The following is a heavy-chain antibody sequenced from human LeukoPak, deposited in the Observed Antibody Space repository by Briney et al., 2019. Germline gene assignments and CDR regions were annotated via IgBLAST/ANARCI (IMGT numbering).Heavy chain of an antibody. D-gene: IGHD2-2*01. CDR2: ISAYNGNT. CDR3: ARVPYCSSTSCQYYFDY. V-gene: IGHV1-18*04. J-gene: IGHJ4*02. CDR1: GYTFTGYY. Sequence: DSVKVSCKASGYTFTGYYMHWVRQAPGQGLEWMGWISAYNGNTNYAQKLQGRVTMTTDTSTSTAYMELSSLRSEDTAVYYCARVPYCSSTSCQYYFDYWGQGTLVTVSS.